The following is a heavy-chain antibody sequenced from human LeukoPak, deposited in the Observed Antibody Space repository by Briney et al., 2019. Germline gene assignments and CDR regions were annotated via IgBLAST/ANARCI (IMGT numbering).Heavy chain of an antibody. V-gene: IGHV3-64*01. CDR3: ARDAEYCSSTSCYKDYYYMDV. CDR2: ISSNGGST. D-gene: IGHD2-2*02. Sequence: GGSLRLSCAASGFTFSSYAMHWVRQAPGKGLEYVSAISSNGGSTYYANSVKGRFTISRDNSKNTLYLQMGSLRAEDMAVYYCARDAEYCSSTSCYKDYYYMDVWGKGTTVTVSS. J-gene: IGHJ6*03. CDR1: GFTFSSYA.